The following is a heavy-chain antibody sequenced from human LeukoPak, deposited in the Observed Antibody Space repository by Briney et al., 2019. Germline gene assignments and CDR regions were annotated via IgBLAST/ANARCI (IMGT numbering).Heavy chain of an antibody. CDR1: GFTFSNAW. CDR2: IKNKTDGGTT. V-gene: IGHV3-15*01. Sequence: PGGSLRLSCAASGFTFSNAWMSWVRQAPGKGLEWVGRIKNKTDGGTTDYAAPVKGRFTISRDDSKNTLYLQMNSLKTEDTAVYYCTFNIADWNDLSDYWGQGTLVAVSS. J-gene: IGHJ4*02. CDR3: TFNIADWNDLSDY. D-gene: IGHD1-1*01.